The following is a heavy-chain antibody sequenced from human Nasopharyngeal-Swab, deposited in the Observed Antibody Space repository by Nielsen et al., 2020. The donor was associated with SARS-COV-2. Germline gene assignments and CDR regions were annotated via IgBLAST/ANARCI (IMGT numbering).Heavy chain of an antibody. D-gene: IGHD3-10*01. V-gene: IGHV3-21*01. CDR1: GFTFSSYS. CDR2: ISSSSSYI. Sequence: GESLKISCAASGFTFSSYSMNWVRQAPGKGLEWVSSISSSSSYIYYADSVKGRFTISGDNAKNSLYLQMNSLRAEDTAVYYCARDREFGELWGYWGQGTLVTVSS. J-gene: IGHJ4*02. CDR3: ARDREFGELWGY.